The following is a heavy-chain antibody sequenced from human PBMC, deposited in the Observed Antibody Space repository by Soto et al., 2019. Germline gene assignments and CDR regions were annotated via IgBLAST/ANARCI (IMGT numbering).Heavy chain of an antibody. V-gene: IGHV3-30-3*01. D-gene: IGHD3-22*01. Sequence: PGGSLRLSCAASGFTFSSYAMHWVRQAPGKGLEWVAVISYDGSNKYYADSVKGRFTISRDNSKNTLYLQMNSLRAEDTAVYYCARVSYYYDSSGYCPFDYWAREPWSPSPQ. J-gene: IGHJ4*02. CDR1: GFTFSSYA. CDR3: ARVSYYYDSSGYCPFDY. CDR2: ISYDGSNK.